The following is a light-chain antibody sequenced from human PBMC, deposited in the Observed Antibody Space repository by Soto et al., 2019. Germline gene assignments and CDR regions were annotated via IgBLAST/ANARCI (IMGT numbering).Light chain of an antibody. CDR3: HQYNSYS. J-gene: IGKJ4*01. CDR1: QSMSSW. CDR2: KAS. V-gene: IGKV1-5*03. Sequence: DIQMTQSPSTLSASVGDRVTITCRASQSMSSWLAWYQQKPGKAPKLLIYKASTLERGVPSRFSGSASGTEFTLTISSLQPDDFATYYCHQYNSYSFGGGTKVEIK.